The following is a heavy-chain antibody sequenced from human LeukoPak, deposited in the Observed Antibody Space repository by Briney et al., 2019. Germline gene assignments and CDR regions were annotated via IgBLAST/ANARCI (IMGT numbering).Heavy chain of an antibody. CDR1: GFTFRSYS. J-gene: IGHJ4*02. CDR2: ITSTSGDM. V-gene: IGHV3-21*06. Sequence: PGGSLRLSCAASGFTFRSYSMSWVRQAPGKGLEWVSFITSTSGDMLYADSVKGRFTISRDNAKNTLYLQMNSLRAEDTAVYFCARAAGHYFDYWGQGSLLTVSS. CDR3: ARAAGHYFDY. D-gene: IGHD3-10*01.